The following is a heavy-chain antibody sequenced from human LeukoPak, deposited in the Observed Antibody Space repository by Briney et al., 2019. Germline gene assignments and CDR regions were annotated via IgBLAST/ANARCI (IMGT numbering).Heavy chain of an antibody. J-gene: IGHJ6*03. CDR3: ARDPSKYYYYYMDV. CDR2: INPGGGT. Sequence: SETLSLTCAVYDGSFSAYSWTWIRQPPGKGLEWIGEINPGGGTNYNPSLKSRVTISKDTSKNQFSLKLSSVTAADTAVYYCARDPSKYYYYYMDVWGKGTTVTVSS. CDR1: DGSFSAYS. V-gene: IGHV4-34*01.